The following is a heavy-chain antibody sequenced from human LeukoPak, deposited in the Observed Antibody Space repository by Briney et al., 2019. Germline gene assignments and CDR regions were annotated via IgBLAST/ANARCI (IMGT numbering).Heavy chain of an antibody. Sequence: PGGSLRLSCAASGFTFSGSAMHWVRQASGKGLEWVGRISSKANSYATAYAASVKGRFTISRDDSKNTAYLQMNSLKTEDTAVYYCTRLANYYYGSGSYYNNDYWGQGTLVTVSS. CDR1: GFTFSGSA. D-gene: IGHD3-10*01. CDR3: TRLANYYYGSGSYYNNDY. J-gene: IGHJ4*02. CDR2: ISSKANSYAT. V-gene: IGHV3-73*01.